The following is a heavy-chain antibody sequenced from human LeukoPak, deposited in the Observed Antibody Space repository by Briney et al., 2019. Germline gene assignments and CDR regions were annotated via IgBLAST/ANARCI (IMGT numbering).Heavy chain of an antibody. CDR3: AREGRPDAFDI. CDR2: ISYDGSNK. V-gene: IGHV3-30*04. CDR1: GFTFSSYA. J-gene: IGHJ3*02. Sequence: GGSPRLSCAASGFTFSSYAMHGVRQAPGKGLEWVAVISYDGSNKYYADSVKGRFTISRDNSKNTLYLQMNSLRAEDTAVYYCAREGRPDAFDIWGQGTMVTVSS.